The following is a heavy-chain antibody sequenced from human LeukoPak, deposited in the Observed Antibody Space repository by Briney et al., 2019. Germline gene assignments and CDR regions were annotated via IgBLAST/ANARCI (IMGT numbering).Heavy chain of an antibody. CDR1: GGSFSGYY. J-gene: IGHJ5*02. Sequence: SETLSLTCAVYGGSFSGYYWSWIRQPPGKGLEWIGEINHSGSTNYNPSLKSRVTISVDRSKNQFSLKLSSVTAADTAVYYCARAPRRFWFDPWGQGTLVTVSS. CDR2: INHSGST. D-gene: IGHD3-3*01. V-gene: IGHV4-34*01. CDR3: ARAPRRFWFDP.